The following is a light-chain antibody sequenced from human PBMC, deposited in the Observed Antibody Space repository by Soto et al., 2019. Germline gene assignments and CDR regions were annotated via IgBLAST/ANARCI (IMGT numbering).Light chain of an antibody. CDR2: SAS. Sequence: EIVMTQSPATLSVSPGERATLSCRASQSVSSNLVWYQQKPGQAPRLLIYSASTRATGTPARFSGSGSGTEFTLTISSLQSEDFAVYYCQQYNNWPPYTFGQGTKVDIK. V-gene: IGKV3-15*01. CDR1: QSVSSN. J-gene: IGKJ1*01. CDR3: QQYNNWPPYT.